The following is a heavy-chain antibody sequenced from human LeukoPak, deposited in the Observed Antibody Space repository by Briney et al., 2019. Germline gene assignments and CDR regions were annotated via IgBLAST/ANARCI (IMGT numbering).Heavy chain of an antibody. CDR3: ARYRQNYHAFEI. CDR1: GFIFNNYW. V-gene: IGHV3-7*01. Sequence: PGGSLRLSCAASGFIFNNYWMTWVHHGPGKGLEWVANIKPDGSEMYYVDSLKGRFTISRDNAKDSLYVQMNSLRAEDTAVYYCARYRQNYHAFEIWGQGTMVTVSS. CDR2: IKPDGSEM. J-gene: IGHJ3*02. D-gene: IGHD1-26*01.